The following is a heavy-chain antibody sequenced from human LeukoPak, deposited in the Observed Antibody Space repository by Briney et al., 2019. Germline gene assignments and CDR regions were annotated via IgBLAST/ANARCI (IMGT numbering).Heavy chain of an antibody. J-gene: IGHJ4*02. CDR3: ARGSSYTSSWHEDY. V-gene: IGHV1-18*01. CDR2: ISADDRYT. Sequence: ASVNVSCKTSGYSFNKFGVTWVRQVPGQGLEWMGWISADDRYTNYAQNLQGRVTLTRDTSTTTAYLELSGLQSDDTAIYYCARGSSYTSSWHEDYWGQGTLVTVSS. D-gene: IGHD6-13*01. CDR1: GYSFNKFG.